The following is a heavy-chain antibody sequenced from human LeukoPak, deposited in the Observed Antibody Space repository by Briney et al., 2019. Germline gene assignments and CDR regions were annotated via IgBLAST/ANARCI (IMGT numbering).Heavy chain of an antibody. CDR2: IYYSGST. Sequence: SETLSLTCTVSGGSISSHYWSWIRQPPGKGLEWIGYIYYSGSTNYNPSLKSRVTMSVDTSKNQFSLKLSSVTAADTAVYYCARDRVVVPAAVNYYYYYGMDVWGQGTTVTVSS. V-gene: IGHV4-59*11. J-gene: IGHJ6*02. CDR3: ARDRVVVPAAVNYYYYYGMDV. D-gene: IGHD2-2*01. CDR1: GGSISSHY.